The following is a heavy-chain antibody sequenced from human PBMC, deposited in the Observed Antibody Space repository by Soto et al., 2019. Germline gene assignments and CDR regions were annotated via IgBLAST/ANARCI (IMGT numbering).Heavy chain of an antibody. CDR2: ISSSSSTI. Sequence: HPGGSLRLSCAASGFTFSSYSMNWVRQAPGKGLEWVSYISSSSSTIYYADSVKGRFTISRDNAKNSLYLQMNSLRAEDTAVYYCARAEVVPAAIAFFDYWGQGTLVTVSS. CDR3: ARAEVVPAAIAFFDY. J-gene: IGHJ4*02. D-gene: IGHD2-2*01. V-gene: IGHV3-48*01. CDR1: GFTFSSYS.